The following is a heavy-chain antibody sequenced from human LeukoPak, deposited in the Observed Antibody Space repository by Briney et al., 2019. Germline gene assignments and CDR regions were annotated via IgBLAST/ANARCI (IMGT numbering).Heavy chain of an antibody. J-gene: IGHJ4*02. Sequence: KPSETLSLTCTVSGGSISNYYWSWIRQPPGKGLEWIGCIYYSGSTNFNPSLKNRVTLSVDTSKNQFSLNLSSVTAADTAVYYCARRSPVSWYFDYWGQGTLVTVSS. D-gene: IGHD6-13*01. CDR3: ARRSPVSWYFDY. V-gene: IGHV4-59*08. CDR2: IYYSGST. CDR1: GGSISNYY.